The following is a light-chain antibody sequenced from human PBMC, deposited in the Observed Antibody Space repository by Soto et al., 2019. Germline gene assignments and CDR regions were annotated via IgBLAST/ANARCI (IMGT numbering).Light chain of an antibody. CDR1: SSDFGGYDY. CDR3: SSYTNSITLV. J-gene: IGLJ2*01. Sequence: QSALSQPASVSGSPGQSITISCTGSSSDFGGYDYVSWYQQHPGKAPKLMVYEVSNRPSGVSDRFSGSKSGNTASLTISGLQADDEADYYCSSYTNSITLVFGGGTKLTVL. CDR2: EVS. V-gene: IGLV2-14*03.